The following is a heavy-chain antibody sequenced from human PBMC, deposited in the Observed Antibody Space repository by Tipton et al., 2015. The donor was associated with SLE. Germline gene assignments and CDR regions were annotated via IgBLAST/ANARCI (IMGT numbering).Heavy chain of an antibody. Sequence: TLSLTCAVSGGSISSLYWSWIRQPPGKGLEWIGYIYYSGSTNYNPSLKSRVTISVDTSKNQFSLKLSSVTAADTAVYYCARDRGFLESWCFDLWDRGSLVTGSS. J-gene: IGHJ2*01. CDR1: GGSISSLY. D-gene: IGHD3-3*01. V-gene: IGHV4-59*11. CDR3: ARDRGFLESWCFDL. CDR2: IYYSGST.